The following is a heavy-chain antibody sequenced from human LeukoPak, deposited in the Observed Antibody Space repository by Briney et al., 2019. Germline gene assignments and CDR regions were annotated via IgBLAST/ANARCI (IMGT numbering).Heavy chain of an antibody. CDR2: INGDGSST. CDR1: GFTFSNYW. Sequence: PGGSLRLSCAASGFTFSNYWMHWLRQAPGKGLVWVSRINGDGSSTSYADSVKGRFTISRDNAKNTVYLQMNSLRADDTAVYYCARYIAAAAHFDYWGQGTLVTVSS. J-gene: IGHJ4*02. D-gene: IGHD6-13*01. CDR3: ARYIAAAAHFDY. V-gene: IGHV3-74*01.